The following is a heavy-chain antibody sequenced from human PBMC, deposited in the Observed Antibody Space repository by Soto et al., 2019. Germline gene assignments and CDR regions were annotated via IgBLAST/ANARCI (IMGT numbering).Heavy chain of an antibody. D-gene: IGHD2-2*02. V-gene: IGHV4-34*01. CDR1: GGSFSGYY. J-gene: IGHJ6*02. CDR2: INHSGST. CDR3: ASPSRRYCSSTSCYKGYYYYGMDV. Sequence: QVQLQQWGAGLLKPSETLSLTCAVYGGSFSGYYWSWIRQPPGKGLEWIGEINHSGSTNYNPSLKRRVTISVDTSKTQFSLKLSSVTAADTAVYYCASPSRRYCSSTSCYKGYYYYGMDVWGQGTTVTVSS.